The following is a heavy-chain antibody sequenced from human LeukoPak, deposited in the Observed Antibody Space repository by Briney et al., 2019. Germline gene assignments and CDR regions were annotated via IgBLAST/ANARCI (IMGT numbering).Heavy chain of an antibody. CDR3: ARLRSEGDYDILTGYRYYYYYYMDV. V-gene: IGHV4-34*01. J-gene: IGHJ6*03. D-gene: IGHD3-9*01. CDR2: INHSGST. CDR1: GGSFSGYY. Sequence: SETLSLTCAVYGGSFSGYYWSWIRQPPGKGLEWIGEINHSGSTNYNPSLKSRVTISVDTSKNQFSLKLSSVTAADTAVYYCARLRSEGDYDILTGYRYYYYYYMDVWGKGTTVTVSS.